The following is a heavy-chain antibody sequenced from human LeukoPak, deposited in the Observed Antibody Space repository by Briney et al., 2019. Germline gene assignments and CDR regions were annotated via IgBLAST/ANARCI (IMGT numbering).Heavy chain of an antibody. D-gene: IGHD6-13*01. CDR3: ARLVPTYTAAGDFDY. V-gene: IGHV1-69*06. CDR2: IIPIFGTA. CDR1: GGTFSSYA. J-gene: IGHJ4*02. Sequence: SVKVSCKASGGTFSSYAISWVRQAPGQGLEWMGGIIPIFGTANYAQKFQGRVTITADKSTSTAYMELSSLRSEDTAVYYCARLVPTYTAAGDFDYWGQGTLVTVSS.